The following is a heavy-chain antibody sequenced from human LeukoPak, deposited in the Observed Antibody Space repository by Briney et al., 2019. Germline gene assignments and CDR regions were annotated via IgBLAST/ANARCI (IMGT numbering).Heavy chain of an antibody. CDR1: GYTFSNYG. CDR3: ARYNSLLRGVTTSDY. D-gene: IGHD3-10*01. Sequence: ASVKVCCKASGYTFSNYGFTWVRQAPGQGLEWMGTISGHNGDVNYAPKFQGRVTMTTDTSTTTAYMELRSLRFDDTAVYYCARYNSLLRGVTTSDYWGQGTLVTVSS. V-gene: IGHV1-18*01. J-gene: IGHJ4*02. CDR2: ISGHNGDV.